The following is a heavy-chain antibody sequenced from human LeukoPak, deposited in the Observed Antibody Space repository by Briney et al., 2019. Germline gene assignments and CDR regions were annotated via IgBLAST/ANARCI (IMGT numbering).Heavy chain of an antibody. CDR1: GFTLSSYV. D-gene: IGHD3-22*01. V-gene: IGHV3-23*01. CDR2: ISGSGSST. J-gene: IGHJ4*02. CDR3: AKGNVIVVVDYI. Sequence: GGSLRLSCAASGFTLSSYVMSWVRQAPGKGLGWGWVISGSGSSTYYANSVKGRFTISRDNSKNTLYLKMNTLRAEDTAMYYCAKGNVIVVVDYIGGQGTLVTVSS.